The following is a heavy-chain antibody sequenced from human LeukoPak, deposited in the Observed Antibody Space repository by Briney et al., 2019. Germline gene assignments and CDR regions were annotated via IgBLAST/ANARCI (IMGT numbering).Heavy chain of an antibody. J-gene: IGHJ5*02. CDR1: GFTFNSYE. CDR2: ISSSGSTI. Sequence: GGSLRLSCAASGFTFNSYEMNWVRQAPGKGLEWVSYISSSGSTIHFADSVKGRFTISGDNAKNSLYLQMNSLRAEDTALYYCAKGSGYSSSWLNWFDPWGQGTLVTVSS. D-gene: IGHD6-13*01. CDR3: AKGSGYSSSWLNWFDP. V-gene: IGHV3-48*03.